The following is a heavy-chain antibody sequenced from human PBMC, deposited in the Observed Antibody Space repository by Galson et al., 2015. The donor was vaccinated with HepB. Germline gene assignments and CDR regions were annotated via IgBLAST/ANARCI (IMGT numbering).Heavy chain of an antibody. CDR1: GFTFTSSA. Sequence: SVKLSCEASGFTFTSSAVQWVRQAPGQGLEWVAWIVVGSGDTNYAHKFQERVTFTRDKSTSTAYLELSSLRSEDTAVYYCAAGLREWELLRPDYWGRGTLVTVSS. J-gene: IGHJ4*02. CDR2: IVVGSGDT. V-gene: IGHV1-58*01. D-gene: IGHD1-26*01. CDR3: AAGLREWELLRPDY.